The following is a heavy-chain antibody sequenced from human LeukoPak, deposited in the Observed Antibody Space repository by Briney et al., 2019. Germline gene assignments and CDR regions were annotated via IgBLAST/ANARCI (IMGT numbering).Heavy chain of an antibody. V-gene: IGHV3-49*04. Sequence: GGSLRLSSTASGFTFGDYAMSWVRQAPGKGLEWVGFIRSKAYGGTTEYAASVKGRFTISRDDSKSIAYLQMNSLKTEDTAVYYCTRTVRQRVSKYYFDYWGQGTLVTVSS. D-gene: IGHD6-13*01. CDR1: GFTFGDYA. J-gene: IGHJ4*02. CDR2: IRSKAYGGTT. CDR3: TRTVRQRVSKYYFDY.